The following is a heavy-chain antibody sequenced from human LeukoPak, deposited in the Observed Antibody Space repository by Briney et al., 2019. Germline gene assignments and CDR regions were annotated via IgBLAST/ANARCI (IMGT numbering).Heavy chain of an antibody. CDR1: GYTFTGYY. D-gene: IGHD4-23*01. V-gene: IGHV1-2*06. CDR3: ARRSGNYDWFDP. CDR2: INPNSGGT. J-gene: IGHJ5*02. Sequence: GASVKVSCKASGYTFTGYYMHWVRQAPGQGLEWMGRINPNSGGTNYAQKFQGRVTMTRDTSISTAYMELSRLRSDDTAVYYCARRSGNYDWFDPWGQGTLVTVSS.